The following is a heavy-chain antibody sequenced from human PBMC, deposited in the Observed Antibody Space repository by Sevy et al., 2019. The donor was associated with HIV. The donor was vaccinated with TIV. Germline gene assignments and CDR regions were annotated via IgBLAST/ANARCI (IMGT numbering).Heavy chain of an antibody. Sequence: GGSLRLSCAASGFTVSSNYMSWVRQAPGKGLEWVSVIYSGGSTYYADSVKGRFTISRDNSKNTLYLQMNSLRAEDTAVYYCATSGSYYYYYGMDVWGQGTMVTVSS. CDR3: ATSGSYYYYYGMDV. CDR2: IYSGGST. D-gene: IGHD1-26*01. J-gene: IGHJ6*02. V-gene: IGHV3-53*01. CDR1: GFTVSSNY.